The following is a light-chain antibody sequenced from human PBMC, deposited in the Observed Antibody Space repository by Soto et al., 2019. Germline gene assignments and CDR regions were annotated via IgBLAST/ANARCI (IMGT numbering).Light chain of an antibody. Sequence: QSVLTQPPSVSAAPGQTVTISCSGSFSNIGKNYVSWYQRLPGTAPKLLIYDNNDRSSGIHDRFSGSKSGTSATLGIAGLQTGDEDDYYCGTWDTSLSAVVFGGGTKLTVL. V-gene: IGLV1-51*01. CDR1: FSNIGKNY. J-gene: IGLJ2*01. CDR3: GTWDTSLSAVV. CDR2: DNN.